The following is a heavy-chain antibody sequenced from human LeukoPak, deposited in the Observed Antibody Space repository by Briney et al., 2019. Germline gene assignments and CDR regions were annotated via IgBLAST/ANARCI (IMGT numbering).Heavy chain of an antibody. V-gene: IGHV3-21*01. CDR3: ARGIVGTTETTFDY. CDR1: GFKLFSEYS. D-gene: IGHD1-26*01. Sequence: GGSLRLSCAASGFKLFSEYSMNWVRPAPGKGLEWVSSISSTSSCIFYADSVKGRFTISRDNAKNSLYLQMNSLRAEDTAVYYCARGIVGTTETTFDYWGQGTLVTVSS. CDR2: ISSTSSCI. J-gene: IGHJ4*02.